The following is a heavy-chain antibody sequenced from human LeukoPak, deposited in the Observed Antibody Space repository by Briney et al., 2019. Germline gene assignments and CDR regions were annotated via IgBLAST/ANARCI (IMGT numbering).Heavy chain of an antibody. CDR1: GYTFTSYG. CDR3: ARSVVPAAISYYYYYYMDV. V-gene: IGHV1-18*01. J-gene: IGHJ6*03. CDR2: ISAYNGNT. D-gene: IGHD2-2*01. Sequence: VASVKVSCKASGYTFTSYGISWVRQAPGQGLEWMGWISAYNGNTNYAQKLQGRVTMTTDTSTSTAYMELRSLRSDDTAVYYCARSVVPAAISYYYYYYMDVWGKGTTVTVSS.